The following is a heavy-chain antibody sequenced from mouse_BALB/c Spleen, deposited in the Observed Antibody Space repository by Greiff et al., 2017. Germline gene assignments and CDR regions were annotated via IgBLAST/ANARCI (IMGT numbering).Heavy chain of an antibody. CDR1: GYSITSDYA. Sequence: EVKVEESGPGLVKPSQSLSLTCTVTGYSITSDYAWNWIRQFPGNKLEWMGYISYSGSTSYNPSLKSRISITRDTSKNQFFLQLNSVTTEDTATYYCARVGNYVGAMDYWGQGTSVTVSS. J-gene: IGHJ4*01. D-gene: IGHD2-1*01. CDR2: ISYSGST. V-gene: IGHV3-2*02. CDR3: ARVGNYVGAMDY.